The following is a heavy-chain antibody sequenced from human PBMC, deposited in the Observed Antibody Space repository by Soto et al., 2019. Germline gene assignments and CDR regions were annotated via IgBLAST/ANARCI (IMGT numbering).Heavy chain of an antibody. CDR2: INYGGTT. Sequence: QLQLQESGPGLVKPSETLSLTCTVSGGSISSSSYYWGWIRQPPGKGLEWIGSINYGGTTYYNPSLKSRVTISVGTSKNQFSLKLSSVTAADTAVYYCAIPHTSMAQFDYWGQGTLVTVSS. V-gene: IGHV4-39*01. D-gene: IGHD5-18*01. CDR1: GGSISSSSYY. J-gene: IGHJ4*02. CDR3: AIPHTSMAQFDY.